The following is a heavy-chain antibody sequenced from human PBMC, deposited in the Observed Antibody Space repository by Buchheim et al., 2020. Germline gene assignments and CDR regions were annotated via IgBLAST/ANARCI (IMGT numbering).Heavy chain of an antibody. V-gene: IGHV4-30-4*01. D-gene: IGHD6-13*01. Sequence: QVQLQESGPGLVKPSQTLSLTCTVSGGSIRSGDYWWSWIRQPPGKGLEWIGYIFHSGSPYYNPSLKSRVTISVDTFQHQLFLKLSSVTAADTAVYYCASKLAAGRVFDHWGQGTL. CDR2: IFHSGSP. J-gene: IGHJ4*02. CDR1: GGSIRSGDYW. CDR3: ASKLAAGRVFDH.